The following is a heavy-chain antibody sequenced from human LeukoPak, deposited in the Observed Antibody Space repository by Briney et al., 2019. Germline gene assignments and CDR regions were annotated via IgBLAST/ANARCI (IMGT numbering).Heavy chain of an antibody. CDR3: ARGSYYYDSSGYYYVGPFDY. CDR2: ISSSSSYI. Sequence: GGSLRLSCAASGFTFSSYSMNWVRQAPGRGLEWVSSISSSSSYIYDADAVKGRFTSSRDNAKNSLYLQMNSLRAEDTAVYYCARGSYYYDSSGYYYVGPFDYWGQGTLVTVSS. V-gene: IGHV3-21*01. J-gene: IGHJ4*02. CDR1: GFTFSSYS. D-gene: IGHD3-22*01.